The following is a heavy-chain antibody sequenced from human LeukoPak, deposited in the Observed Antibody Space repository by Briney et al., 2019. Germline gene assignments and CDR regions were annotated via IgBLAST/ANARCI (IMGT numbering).Heavy chain of an antibody. Sequence: PGGSLRLSCAASGFTFSSYAMSWVRQAPGKGLEWVSTISGSGGSTYYADSVEGWFTISRDNSKNTLYLQMNSLRAEDTAVYYCAKSRTVYGSGSYSSYFFDYWGQGTLVTVSS. CDR1: GFTFSSYA. CDR3: AKSRTVYGSGSYSSYFFDY. CDR2: ISGSGGST. V-gene: IGHV3-23*01. D-gene: IGHD3-10*01. J-gene: IGHJ4*02.